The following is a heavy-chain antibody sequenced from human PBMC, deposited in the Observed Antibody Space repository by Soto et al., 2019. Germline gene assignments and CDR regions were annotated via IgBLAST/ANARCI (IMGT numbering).Heavy chain of an antibody. CDR3: ARGAWESSDYYTCLDY. J-gene: IGHJ4*02. CDR2: ISISGSYI. Sequence: GGSLRLSCAASGFSFTSYGMNWVRQAPGKGLEWVSSISISGSYISYADSVKGRFTISRDNAKNSLYLQMNSLRAEDTAVYYCARGAWESSDYYTCLDYWRQGALVTVPS. D-gene: IGHD3-22*01. V-gene: IGHV3-21*01. CDR1: GFSFTSYG.